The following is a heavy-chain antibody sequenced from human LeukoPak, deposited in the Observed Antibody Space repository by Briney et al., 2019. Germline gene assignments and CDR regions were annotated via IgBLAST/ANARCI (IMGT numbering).Heavy chain of an antibody. CDR2: ISGYNDNT. V-gene: IGHV1-18*01. CDR3: ARGDISPGRPYFFDC. J-gene: IGHJ4*02. Sequence: ASVKVSCKTSGYTFSNYAIAWVRQAPGQGLEWMGWISGYNDNTVYTKNFQGRVTMTTDTSTSTAYMELRSLRSDDTAVYYCARGDISPGRPYFFDCWGQGTPVTVSS. D-gene: IGHD3-9*01. CDR1: GYTFSNYA.